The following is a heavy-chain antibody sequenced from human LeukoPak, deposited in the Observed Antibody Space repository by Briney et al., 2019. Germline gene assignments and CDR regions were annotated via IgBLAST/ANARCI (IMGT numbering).Heavy chain of an antibody. V-gene: IGHV3-23*01. Sequence: GGSLRLSCAASGFTVSSKYMSWVRQAPGKGLEWVSAISGSGGSTYYADSVKGRFTISRDNSKNTLYLQMNSLRAEDTAVYYCVKVFLHSSWYYFDYWGQGTLVTVSS. CDR3: VKVFLHSSWYYFDY. D-gene: IGHD6-13*01. CDR1: GFTVSSKY. CDR2: ISGSGGST. J-gene: IGHJ4*02.